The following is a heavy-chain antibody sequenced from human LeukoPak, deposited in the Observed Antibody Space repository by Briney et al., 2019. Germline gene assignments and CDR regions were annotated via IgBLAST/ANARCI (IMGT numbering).Heavy chain of an antibody. Sequence: SETRSLTCALYIPPQSVSYSRWTRQPPGKGREWIGEINHRGSTNYHPSLKSRVTISVDTSKNQFSLKLSSVTAADTAVYYCARFYDNIYYYYGMDVWGQGTTVTVSS. D-gene: IGHD3-9*01. CDR1: IPPQSVSY. J-gene: IGHJ6*02. V-gene: IGHV4-34*01. CDR2: INHRGST. CDR3: ARFYDNIYYYYGMDV.